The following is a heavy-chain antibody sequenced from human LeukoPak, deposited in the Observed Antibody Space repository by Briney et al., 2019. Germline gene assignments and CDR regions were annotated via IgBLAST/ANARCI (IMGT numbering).Heavy chain of an antibody. Sequence: SETLSLTCTVSGGSISSYYWSWIRQPPGKGLEWIGYIYYSGSTNYNPSLKSRVTISVDTSKNQFSLKLSSVTAADTAVYYCARGLRHSNYYGSGSFFDYWGQGTPVTVSS. CDR3: ARGLRHSNYYGSGSFFDY. J-gene: IGHJ4*02. D-gene: IGHD3-10*01. CDR2: IYYSGST. V-gene: IGHV4-59*01. CDR1: GGSISSYY.